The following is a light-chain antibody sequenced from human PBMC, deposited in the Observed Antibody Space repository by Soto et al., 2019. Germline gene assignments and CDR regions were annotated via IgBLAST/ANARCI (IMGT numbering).Light chain of an antibody. Sequence: DIQMTQFPSTLSASVGDRVTITCRASQTTNTWLAWYQQKPGTAPKLLIYDASSLEGGVPSGFSASGSGTEFTLTISSLQPGDLATYYCQQYISYPYTFGQGTKVEIK. CDR2: DAS. CDR1: QTTNTW. J-gene: IGKJ2*01. V-gene: IGKV1-5*01. CDR3: QQYISYPYT.